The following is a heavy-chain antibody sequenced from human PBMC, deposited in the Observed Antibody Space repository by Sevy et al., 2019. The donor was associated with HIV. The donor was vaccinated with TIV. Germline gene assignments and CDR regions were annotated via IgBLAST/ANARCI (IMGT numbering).Heavy chain of an antibody. Sequence: ASVKVSCKVSGYTLTKLSMHWVRQAPGKALEWMGSFDPEDGETLYAQKLQGRVIMTEDTSTDTAYMEVNSLRSEDTAVYYCATTKDYYENSGCPFDYWGQGTLVTVSS. CDR2: FDPEDGET. D-gene: IGHD3-22*01. CDR1: GYTLTKLS. J-gene: IGHJ4*02. CDR3: ATTKDYYENSGCPFDY. V-gene: IGHV1-24*01.